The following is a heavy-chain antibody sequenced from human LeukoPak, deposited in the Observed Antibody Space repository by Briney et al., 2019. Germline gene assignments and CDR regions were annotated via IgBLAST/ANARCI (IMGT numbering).Heavy chain of an antibody. CDR1: GFTFSSYA. J-gene: IGHJ4*02. Sequence: PGGSLRLSCAASGFTFSSYAMSWVRQAPGKGLEWVSSISGSGDNTYYADSVKDRFSISRDNSKTTVSLQMNSLRAEDTAVYYGGKGRGTAVTSAANYWGQGTLVTVSS. CDR2: ISGSGDNT. V-gene: IGHV3-23*01. CDR3: GKGRGTAVTSAANY. D-gene: IGHD4-17*01.